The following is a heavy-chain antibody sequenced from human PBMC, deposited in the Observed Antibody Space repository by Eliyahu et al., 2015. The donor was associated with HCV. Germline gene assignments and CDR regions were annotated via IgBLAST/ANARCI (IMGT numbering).Heavy chain of an antibody. D-gene: IGHD2-15*01. Sequence: QVQLVQSGAEVKKPGASVKLSCXASGXXFSAXSXYWVRQAPXQGLEWMGKINPKGDGTTYAQKFQGRVTMTRDTSTSTLYMEVNSLRSEDTAVYYCVRGAAPGMVAATFVGAYWGQGTLVTVSS. V-gene: IGHV1-46*03. CDR1: GXXFSAXS. J-gene: IGHJ4*02. CDR3: VRGAAPGMVAATFVGAY. CDR2: INPKGDGT.